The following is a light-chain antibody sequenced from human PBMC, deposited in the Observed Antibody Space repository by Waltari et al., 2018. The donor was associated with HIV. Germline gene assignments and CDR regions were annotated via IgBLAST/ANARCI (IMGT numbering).Light chain of an antibody. J-gene: IGLJ1*01. CDR2: KDR. CDR1: ALPKQY. CDR3: QSADSSGTYYV. Sequence: SYELTQPPSVSVSPGQTARITCSGDALPKQYAYWDQQKPGQAPGLGIYKDRERASGIPERCSGSSAGTTVTLNISGGQAGDEADYYCQSADSSGTYYVFGTGTKVTVL. V-gene: IGLV3-25*03.